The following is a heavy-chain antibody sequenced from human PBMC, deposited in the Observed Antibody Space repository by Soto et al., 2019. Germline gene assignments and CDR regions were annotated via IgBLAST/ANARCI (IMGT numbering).Heavy chain of an antibody. CDR2: VYYSGTT. CDR1: GGSVSDKTYY. J-gene: IGHJ4*02. Sequence: PSETLSLTCSVSGGSVSDKTYYWSWIRQPPGKRLEWIGYVYYSGTTNYNPSLKSRVAVSVDLSKNQFSLRLSSVTTADTALYYCARTTAVPNSLRSRYFFDYWGQGTLVTVSS. CDR3: ARTTAVPNSLRSRYFFDY. D-gene: IGHD4-17*01. V-gene: IGHV4-61*01.